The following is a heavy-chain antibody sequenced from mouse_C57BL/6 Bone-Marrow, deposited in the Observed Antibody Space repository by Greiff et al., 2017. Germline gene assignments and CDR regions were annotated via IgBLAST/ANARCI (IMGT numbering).Heavy chain of an antibody. CDR2: ISSGGSYT. D-gene: IGHD4-1*01. CDR3: ARRDWDAFAY. Sequence: EVQVVESGGDLVKPGGSLKLSCAASGFTFSSYGMSWVRQTPDKRLEWVATISSGGSYTYYPDSVKGRFTISRDNAKNTLYLPMSSLKSEDTAMYYCARRDWDAFAYWGQGTLVTVSA. J-gene: IGHJ3*01. CDR1: GFTFSSYG. V-gene: IGHV5-6*01.